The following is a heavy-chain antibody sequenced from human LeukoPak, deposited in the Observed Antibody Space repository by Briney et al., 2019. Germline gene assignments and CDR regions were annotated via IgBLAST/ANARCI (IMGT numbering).Heavy chain of an antibody. V-gene: IGHV1-46*01. Sequence: ASVKVSCKASGYTFTSYYMHWVRQAPGQGLEWMGIISPSGGSTSYAQKFQGRVTMTEDTSTDTAYMELSSLRSEDTAVYYCATARHPPLYDFWSGGYFDYWGQGTLVTVSS. CDR2: ISPSGGST. D-gene: IGHD3-3*01. CDR1: GYTFTSYY. CDR3: ATARHPPLYDFWSGGYFDY. J-gene: IGHJ4*02.